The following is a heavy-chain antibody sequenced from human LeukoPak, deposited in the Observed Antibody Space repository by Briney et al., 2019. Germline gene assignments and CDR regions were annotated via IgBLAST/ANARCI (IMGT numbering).Heavy chain of an antibody. CDR3: ARGPRGVVVAVDY. J-gene: IGHJ4*02. D-gene: IGHD2-21*01. CDR2: INHSGST. Sequence: PSETLSLACAVYGGSFSGYYWSWIRQPPGKGLEWIGEINHSGSTNYNPSLKSRVTISVDTSKNQFSLRLSSVTAADTAVYYCARGPRGVVVAVDYWGQGTLVTVSS. CDR1: GGSFSGYY. V-gene: IGHV4-34*01.